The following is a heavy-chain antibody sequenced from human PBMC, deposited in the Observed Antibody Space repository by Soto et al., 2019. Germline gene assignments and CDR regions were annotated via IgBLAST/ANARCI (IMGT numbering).Heavy chain of an antibody. Sequence: EVQLVQSGAEVKKPGESLRISCKGSGYSFTSYWISWVRQMPGKGLEWMGRIDPSDSYTNYSPSFQGHVTISADKSISTAYLQWSSLKASDTAMYYCARRGLERITMIVDPPTYYGMDVWGQGTTVTVSS. CDR2: IDPSDSYT. D-gene: IGHD3-22*01. V-gene: IGHV5-10-1*03. CDR3: ARRGLERITMIVDPPTYYGMDV. J-gene: IGHJ6*02. CDR1: GYSFTSYW.